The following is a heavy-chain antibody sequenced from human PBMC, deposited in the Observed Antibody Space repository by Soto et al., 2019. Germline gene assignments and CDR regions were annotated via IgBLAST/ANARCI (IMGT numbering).Heavy chain of an antibody. Sequence: ELQLVESGGGLIQPGGSLRLSCEASGFTVTRNYMTWVRLAPGKGLECVSTIHTGGKTFYTDSVKGRFTVSRDASKNTVDLQGNTLSVEDTAVYYCATGGSKRVRGAIVEVFHLEFWGRGTVVTVSS. CDR2: IHTGGKT. V-gene: IGHV3-53*02. CDR1: GFTVTRNY. D-gene: IGHD3-10*01. CDR3: ATGGSKRVRGAIVEVFHLEF. J-gene: IGHJ4*02.